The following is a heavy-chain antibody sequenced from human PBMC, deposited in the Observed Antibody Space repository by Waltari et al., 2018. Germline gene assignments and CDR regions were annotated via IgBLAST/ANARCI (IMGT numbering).Heavy chain of an antibody. D-gene: IGHD6-6*01. Sequence: DVQLVESGGGLVTPGGSLSLSCASSGFTLRPHPIHWVRQAPGKGLEWVSSISSNGAYIYYADSLRGRLTISRDNAKNSLSLQVNSLRADDTAVYYCAREGGRGSSSSDWFDSWGQGTLVTVSS. J-gene: IGHJ5*01. V-gene: IGHV3-21*01. CDR3: AREGGRGSSSSDWFDS. CDR1: GFTLRPHP. CDR2: ISSNGAYI.